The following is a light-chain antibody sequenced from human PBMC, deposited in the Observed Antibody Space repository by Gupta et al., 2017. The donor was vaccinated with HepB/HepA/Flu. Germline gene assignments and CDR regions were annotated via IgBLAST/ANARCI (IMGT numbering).Light chain of an antibody. CDR2: KVS. CDR1: QSLVYSDGNTY. V-gene: IGKV2-30*01. Sequence: VVMTQSPLSLPVTLGQPASISCRSSQSLVYSDGNTYLNWFQQRPVQSPRRLIYKVSNRDSGVPDRFRGTPSGTDFTLKINMVEGEHLGVYYSRQGKPWAPTFGQETR. CDR3: RQGKPWAPT. J-gene: IGKJ5*01.